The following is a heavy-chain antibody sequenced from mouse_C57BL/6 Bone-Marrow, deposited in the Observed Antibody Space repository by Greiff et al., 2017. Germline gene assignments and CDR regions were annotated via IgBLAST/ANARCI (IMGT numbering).Heavy chain of an antibody. CDR1: GYTFTEYT. Sequence: QVQLQQSGAELVKPGASVKLSCKASGYTFTEYTIHWVKQRSGQGLEWIGWFYPGSGSIKYNEKFKDKATVTADKSSSTVYMELSRLTSEDSAVYFCAGHGDYYYGSSPWYFDVWGTGTTVTVSS. D-gene: IGHD1-1*01. J-gene: IGHJ1*03. V-gene: IGHV1-62-2*01. CDR3: AGHGDYYYGSSPWYFDV. CDR2: FYPGSGSI.